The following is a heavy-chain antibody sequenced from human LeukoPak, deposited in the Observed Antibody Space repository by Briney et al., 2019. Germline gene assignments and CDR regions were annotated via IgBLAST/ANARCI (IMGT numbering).Heavy chain of an antibody. CDR2: INPNSGGT. CDR1: GYTFTGYY. D-gene: IGHD3-22*01. J-gene: IGHJ4*02. V-gene: IGHV1-2*02. Sequence: GASVKVSCKASGYTFTGYYMHWVRQAPGQGLEWMGWINPNSGGTDYAQKFQGRVTMTRDTSISTAYMELSRLRSDDTAVYYCAYLHPEGTDYYDSSGYSGFDYRGQGTLVTVSS. CDR3: AYLHPEGTDYYDSSGYSGFDY.